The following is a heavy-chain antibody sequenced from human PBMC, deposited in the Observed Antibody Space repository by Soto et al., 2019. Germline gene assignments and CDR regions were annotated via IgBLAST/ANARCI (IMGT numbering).Heavy chain of an antibody. V-gene: IGHV3-30*18. J-gene: IGHJ4*01. D-gene: IGHD2-21*01. CDR1: GFSVSNYG. Sequence: QVQLVESGGGVVQPGRSLRLSCAASGFSVSNYGMHWVRQAPGEGLEWVAVISYDGSNKYYVDSVRGRFTISRDNSQNTLYLQMYSLRVEDTAVYYCAKTAVVVAPFYLDYWGHGTLVTVSS. CDR3: AKTAVVVAPFYLDY. CDR2: ISYDGSNK.